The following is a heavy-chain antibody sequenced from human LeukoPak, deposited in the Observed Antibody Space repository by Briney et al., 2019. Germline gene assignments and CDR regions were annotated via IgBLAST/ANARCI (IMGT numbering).Heavy chain of an antibody. CDR3: ARRLGYCSSTSCYLNWFDP. J-gene: IGHJ5*02. CDR1: GGSISSGSYY. D-gene: IGHD2-2*01. CDR2: IYTSGST. Sequence: SETLSLTCTVSGGSISSGSYYWSWIRQPAGKGLEWIGRIYTSGSTNYNPSLKSRVTISVDTSKNQFSLKLSSVTAADTAVYYCARRLGYCSSTSCYLNWFDPWGQGTLVTVSS. V-gene: IGHV4-61*02.